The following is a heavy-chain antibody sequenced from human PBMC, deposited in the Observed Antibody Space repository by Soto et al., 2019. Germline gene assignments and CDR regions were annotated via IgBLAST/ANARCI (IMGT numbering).Heavy chain of an antibody. CDR1: GGSISSYY. V-gene: IGHV4-59*08. J-gene: IGHJ4*02. D-gene: IGHD4-17*01. CDR2: IYYSGST. CDR3: ARAPPGDDYGDYTHYFDY. Sequence: SETLSLTCTVSGGSISSYYWSWIRQPPGKGLEWIGYIYYSGSTNYNPSLKSRVTISVDTSKNQFSLKLSSVTAADTAVYYCARAPPGDDYGDYTHYFDYWGQGTLVTVSS.